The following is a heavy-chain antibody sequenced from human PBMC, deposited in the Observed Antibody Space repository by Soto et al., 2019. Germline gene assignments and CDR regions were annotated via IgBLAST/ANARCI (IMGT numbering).Heavy chain of an antibody. Sequence: SETLSLTCTVSGGSISSSSYYWGWIRQPPGKGLEWIGSIYYSGSTYYNPSLKSRVTISVDTSKNQFSLKLSSVTAADTAVYYCARGNYYDSSGYYRPSGHDAFDIWGQGTMVTVSS. CDR1: GGSISSSSYY. J-gene: IGHJ3*02. CDR3: ARGNYYDSSGYYRPSGHDAFDI. D-gene: IGHD3-22*01. V-gene: IGHV4-39*07. CDR2: IYYSGST.